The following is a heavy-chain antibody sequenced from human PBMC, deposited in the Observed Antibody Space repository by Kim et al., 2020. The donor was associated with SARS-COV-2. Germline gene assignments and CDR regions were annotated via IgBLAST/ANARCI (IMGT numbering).Heavy chain of an antibody. CDR2: MNPNSGNT. V-gene: IGHV1-8*01. CDR3: ARGGRWFGELFRNWFDP. Sequence: ASVKVSCKASGYTFTSYDINWVRQATGQGLEWIGWMNPNSGNTGYAQKFQGRVTMTRNTSISTAYMELSSLRSEDTAVYYCARGGRWFGELFRNWFDPWGQGTLVTVSS. CDR1: GYTFTSYD. J-gene: IGHJ5*02. D-gene: IGHD3-10*01.